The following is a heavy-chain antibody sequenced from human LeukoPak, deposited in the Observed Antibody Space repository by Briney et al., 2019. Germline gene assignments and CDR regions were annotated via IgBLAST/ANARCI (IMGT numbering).Heavy chain of an antibody. V-gene: IGHV3-64D*06. D-gene: IGHD6-6*01. CDR2: ISTNGGSI. CDR3: ARRIAARREFDY. CDR1: GFTLSGCA. J-gene: IGHJ4*02. Sequence: PGGSLRLSCSASGFTLSGCAMHWVRQAPGKGLEYVSGISTNGGSIYYADSVKGRFTISRDNSKNMLYLQMTSLRAEDTAVYYCARRIAARREFDYWGQGTLVTVSS.